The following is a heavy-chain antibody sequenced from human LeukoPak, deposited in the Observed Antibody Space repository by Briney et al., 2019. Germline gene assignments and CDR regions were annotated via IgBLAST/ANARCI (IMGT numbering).Heavy chain of an antibody. J-gene: IGHJ3*02. CDR3: ARSSGSYFDAFDI. V-gene: IGHV3-7*01. D-gene: IGHD1-26*01. Sequence: GGSLRLSCAASGFTFSSYWMSWVRQVPGKGLEWVANIKQDGSEKYYVDSVKGRFTISRDNAKNSLYLQMNSLRAEDTAVYYCARSSGSYFDAFDIWGQGTMVTVSS. CDR2: IKQDGSEK. CDR1: GFTFSSYW.